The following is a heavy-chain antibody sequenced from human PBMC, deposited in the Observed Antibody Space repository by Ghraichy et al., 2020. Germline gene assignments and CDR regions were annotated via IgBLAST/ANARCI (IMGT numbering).Heavy chain of an antibody. CDR1: GFTFSSDS. V-gene: IGHV3-48*01. CDR3: ARETYGFGLPGY. J-gene: IGHJ4*02. Sequence: GGSLRLSCAASGFTFSSDSMKWVRQAPGKGLEWVSYISSSSTSIYYADSVKGRFTISRDNAKNLVYLQMNSLRAEDTAVYYCARETYGFGLPGYWGQGTLVTVSS. CDR2: ISSSSTSI. D-gene: IGHD3-10*01.